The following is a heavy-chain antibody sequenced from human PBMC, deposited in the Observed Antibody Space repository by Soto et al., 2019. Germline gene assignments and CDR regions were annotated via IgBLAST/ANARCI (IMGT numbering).Heavy chain of an antibody. CDR1: GYTFTSHG. D-gene: IGHD3-10*01. V-gene: IGHV1-18*01. CDR2: ISANNGDT. J-gene: IGHJ6*03. CDR3: ARMVRGSNIDYYYYMDV. Sequence: QVQLVQSGAEVKKPGASVKVSCKASGYTFTSHGISWVRQAPGQGLEWLGWISANNGDTNYAQKFQGRVNVTTDTSTSTGYMELRSLRSEDTAVYYCARMVRGSNIDYYYYMDVWGKGTTVTVSS.